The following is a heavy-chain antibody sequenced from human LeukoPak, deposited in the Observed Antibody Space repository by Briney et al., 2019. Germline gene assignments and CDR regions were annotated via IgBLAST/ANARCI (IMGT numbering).Heavy chain of an antibody. Sequence: ASVKVSCKASGYTFTSYYMHWVRQAPGQGLEWMGIINPSGGSTSYAQKLQGRVTMTTDTSTSTAYMELRSLRSDDTAVYYCARDFFSRIVVDLSGGAVDYWGQGTLVTVSS. D-gene: IGHD3-22*01. CDR3: ARDFFSRIVVDLSGGAVDY. J-gene: IGHJ4*02. CDR2: INPSGGST. CDR1: GYTFTSYY. V-gene: IGHV1-46*01.